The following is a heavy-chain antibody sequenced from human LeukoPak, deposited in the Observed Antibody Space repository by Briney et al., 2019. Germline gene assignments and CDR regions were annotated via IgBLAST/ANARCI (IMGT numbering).Heavy chain of an antibody. D-gene: IGHD4-17*01. CDR1: GGTFSSYA. CDR2: IIPIFGTA. J-gene: IGHJ5*02. Sequence: ASVKVSCKASGGTFSSYAISWVRQAPGQGLEWMGGIIPIFGTANYAQKFQGRVTITADESTSTAYMELSSPRSEDTAVYYCAREKMTTAYSAYNWFDPWGQGTLVTVSS. V-gene: IGHV1-69*01. CDR3: AREKMTTAYSAYNWFDP.